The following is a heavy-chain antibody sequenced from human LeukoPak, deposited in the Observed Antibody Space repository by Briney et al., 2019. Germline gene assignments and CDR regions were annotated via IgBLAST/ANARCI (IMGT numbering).Heavy chain of an antibody. CDR3: ARVPTYDSSGYPFDY. V-gene: IGHV1-46*01. J-gene: IGHJ4*02. CDR1: GYTFTSYY. D-gene: IGHD3-22*01. CDR2: INPSGGST. Sequence: GASVKVSCKASGYTFTSYYMHWVRQAPGQGLEWMGIINPSGGSTSYAQKFQGRVTMTRDTSTSTVYVELSSLRSEDTAVYCCARVPTYDSSGYPFDYWGQGTLVTVSS.